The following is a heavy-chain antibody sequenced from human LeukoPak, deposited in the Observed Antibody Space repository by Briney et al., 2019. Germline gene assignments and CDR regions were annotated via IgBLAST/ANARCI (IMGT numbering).Heavy chain of an antibody. CDR1: GGSFSGYY. V-gene: IGHV4-34*01. CDR2: INHSGST. CDR3: ARDDIAVAGRIDY. Sequence: SETLSLTCVVYGGSFSGYYWSWIRQPPGKGLEWIGEINHSGSTNYNPSLKSRVTISVDTSRNQFSLKLSSVTAADTAVYYCARDDIAVAGRIDYWGQGTLVTVSS. J-gene: IGHJ4*02. D-gene: IGHD6-19*01.